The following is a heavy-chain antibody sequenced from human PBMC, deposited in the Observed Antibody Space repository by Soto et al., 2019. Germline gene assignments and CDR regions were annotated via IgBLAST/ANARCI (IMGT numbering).Heavy chain of an antibody. J-gene: IGHJ4*02. CDR1: GYTFTHYA. Sequence: VKVSCKASGYTFTHYAISWMRQTPGQGLEWMGWISPYNGDTKYAQKFQGRVTMTTDTSTTTAYMELRSLRSDDTAVYYCAREAGSGSYYPFDYWGQGTLVTVSS. V-gene: IGHV1-18*01. D-gene: IGHD3-10*01. CDR2: ISPYNGDT. CDR3: AREAGSGSYYPFDY.